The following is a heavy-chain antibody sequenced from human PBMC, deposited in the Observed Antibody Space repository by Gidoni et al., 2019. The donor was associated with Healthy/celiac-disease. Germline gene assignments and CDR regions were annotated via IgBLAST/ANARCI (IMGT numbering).Heavy chain of an antibody. CDR2: IYTSGST. J-gene: IGHJ4*02. Sequence: QVQLQESGPGLVKPSKTLSLTCTVSGGSISSCSYYWRWIRPPAGKGLEWIGRIYTSGSTNYNPSIKSRVTISVDTSKNQSSMKMSSVTAADTAVYYCGRGEPFDYWGQGTLVTVSS. CDR3: GRGEPFDY. CDR1: GGSISSCSYY. V-gene: IGHV4-61*02.